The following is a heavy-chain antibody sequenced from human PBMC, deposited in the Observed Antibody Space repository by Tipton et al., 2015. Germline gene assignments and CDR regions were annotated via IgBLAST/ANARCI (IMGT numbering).Heavy chain of an antibody. J-gene: IGHJ4*02. CDR1: EFTFSRYS. V-gene: IGHV3-21*01. D-gene: IGHD2-15*01. Sequence: SLRLSCAASEFTFSRYSMNWVRQAPGKGPEWVSSISSSGSFKYYADSVRGRFTISRDNAKNSLFLQMNSLRAEDTAVYYCARDPVVDDAGYYFDSWGQGTLVNVSS. CDR2: ISSSGSFK. CDR3: ARDPVVDDAGYYFDS.